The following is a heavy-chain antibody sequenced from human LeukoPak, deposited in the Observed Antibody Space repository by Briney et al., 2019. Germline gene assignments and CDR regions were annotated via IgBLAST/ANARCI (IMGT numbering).Heavy chain of an antibody. Sequence: ASVKVSCKASGGTFSSYSISWVRQATGQGLEWMGVIIPMFGTTTYAQRFQGRVTITADKSTSTAYMELSSLRSEDTAVYYCARDSYRTRNYNWFDPWGQGTLVTVSS. J-gene: IGHJ5*02. V-gene: IGHV1-69*06. CDR1: GGTFSSYS. D-gene: IGHD1-7*01. CDR3: ARDSYRTRNYNWFDP. CDR2: IIPMFGTT.